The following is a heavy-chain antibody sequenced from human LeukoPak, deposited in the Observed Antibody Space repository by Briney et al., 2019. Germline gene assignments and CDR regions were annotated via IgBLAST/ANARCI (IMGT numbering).Heavy chain of an antibody. CDR3: ARGGIAAAGSRYYFDY. Sequence: SETLSLTCTVSGGSISSYYWSWIRQPPGKGLEWIGYIYHSGSTYYNPSLKSRVTISVDRSKNQFSLKLSSVTAADTAVYYCARGGIAAAGSRYYFDYWGQGTLVTVSS. J-gene: IGHJ4*02. CDR1: GGSISSYY. V-gene: IGHV4-59*12. CDR2: IYHSGST. D-gene: IGHD6-13*01.